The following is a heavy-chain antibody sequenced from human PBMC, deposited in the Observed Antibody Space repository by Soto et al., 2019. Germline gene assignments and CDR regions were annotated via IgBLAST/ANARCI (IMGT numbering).Heavy chain of an antibody. Sequence: QVQLVQSGAEVKKPGSSVKVSCKASGGTFSSYAISWVRQAPGQGLEWMGGIIPIFGTANYAQKFQGRVTITADETTSTAYMELSSLRSEDTAVYYCARSLPGYYDSRGYFLIRAVDIWGKGTMVTVSS. D-gene: IGHD3-22*01. V-gene: IGHV1-69*01. CDR1: GGTFSSYA. CDR2: IIPIFGTA. J-gene: IGHJ3*02. CDR3: ARSLPGYYDSRGYFLIRAVDI.